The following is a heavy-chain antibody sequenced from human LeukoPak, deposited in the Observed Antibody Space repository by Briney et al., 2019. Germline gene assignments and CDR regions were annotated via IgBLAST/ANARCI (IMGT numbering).Heavy chain of an antibody. CDR2: IYSDGTKT. J-gene: IGHJ4*02. CDR3: ARVVRYCDPYYFDS. Sequence: PGGSLRLSCAASGFSFSDYWMHWVRQAPGKGLVWVSRIYSDGTKTTYADSVKGRFTISRDNAENTLYLQMNSLRAEDTAVYYCARVVRYCDPYYFDSWGQGTLVTVSS. V-gene: IGHV3-74*01. CDR1: GFSFSDYW. D-gene: IGHD2-21*01.